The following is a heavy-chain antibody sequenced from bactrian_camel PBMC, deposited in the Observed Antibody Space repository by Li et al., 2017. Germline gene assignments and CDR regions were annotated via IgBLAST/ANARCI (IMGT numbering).Heavy chain of an antibody. CDR2: IYTGGGRA. D-gene: IGHD3*01. CDR3: AAKETGVAEGNGETVSSGRWRRRTSRSGCTLHSDFGY. V-gene: IGHV3S1*01. CDR1: RYTGSTAC. Sequence: HVQLVESGGGSVQAGGSLRLFCAASRYTGSTACMAWFRQAPGKEREGVARIYTGGGRADYADSVKGRFTISQDNSKNMVFLEMNDLLPEDTAMYYCAAKETGVAEGNGETVSSGRWRRRTSRSGCTLHSDFGYWGQGTQVTV. J-gene: IGHJ6*01.